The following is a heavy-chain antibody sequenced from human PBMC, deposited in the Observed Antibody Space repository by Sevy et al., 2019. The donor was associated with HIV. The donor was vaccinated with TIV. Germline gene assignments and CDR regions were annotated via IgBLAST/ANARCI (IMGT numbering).Heavy chain of an antibody. CDR3: ARDETFAYDL. CDR2: INREGSSI. D-gene: IGHD3-16*01. V-gene: IGHV3-74*01. CDR1: GFTFRKYW. J-gene: IGHJ3*01. Sequence: AGSLRLSCAASGFTFRKYWMHWVRQAPGKGLVWVSRINREGSSIIYADAVKGRYTTSRDNGKNTLYLQMISLGAEDTAMYYCARDETFAYDLWGQGTTVTVSS.